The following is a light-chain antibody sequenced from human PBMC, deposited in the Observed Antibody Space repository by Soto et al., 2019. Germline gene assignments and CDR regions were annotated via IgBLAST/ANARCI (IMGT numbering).Light chain of an antibody. Sequence: IHMTHSPSSLSASFGDIVTMTFRTSQPISEYLNWYQQKPGKAPKLLIYDASSLESGVPSRLSGSGSGTDFTLTISSLQPEDFATYYCQQSYSSPPTFGQGTKVDIK. V-gene: IGKV1-39*01. J-gene: IGKJ1*01. CDR3: QQSYSSPPT. CDR2: DAS. CDR1: QPISEY.